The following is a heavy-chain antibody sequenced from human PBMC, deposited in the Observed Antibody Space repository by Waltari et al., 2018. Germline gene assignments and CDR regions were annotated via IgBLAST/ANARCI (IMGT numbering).Heavy chain of an antibody. CDR1: GFTFTSFV. CDR2: ISPGGGVT. V-gene: IGHV3-23*01. J-gene: IGHJ5*01. Sequence: EVQLLESGGGLVQPGGSLRLSCAASGFTFTSFVMSWVRQAPRKGLEWVSAISPGGGVTYYADSVKGRFTVSRDISKNTLYLQMNSLRAEDTAVYYCLRRWFDSWGQGTLVIVSS. CDR3: LRRWFDS.